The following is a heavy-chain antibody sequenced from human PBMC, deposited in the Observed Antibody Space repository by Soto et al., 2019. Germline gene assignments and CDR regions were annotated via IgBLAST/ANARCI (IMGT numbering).Heavy chain of an antibody. CDR3: ARGTIEAPGTDY. V-gene: IGHV3-74*01. CDR2: INTDGSTT. CDR1: GFTFSNYW. D-gene: IGHD6-13*01. J-gene: IGHJ4*02. Sequence: EVQLVESGGGLVQPGGSLRLSCAVSGFTFSNYWMHWVRQAPGKGLVWVSRINTDGSTTNYADSVKGRFTISRDNAKNTLYLQMNSLRAEDTAVHYCARGTIEAPGTDYWGQGTLLTVSS.